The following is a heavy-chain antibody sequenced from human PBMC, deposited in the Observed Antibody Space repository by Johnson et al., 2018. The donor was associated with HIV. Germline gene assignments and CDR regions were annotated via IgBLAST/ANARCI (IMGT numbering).Heavy chain of an antibody. CDR1: NFTFKDYY. J-gene: IGHJ3*02. CDR2: ISGSGFDT. Sequence: QVQLVESGGDLIKPGGSLRLSCAASNFTFKDYYMNWIRQAPGKGLEWISYISGSGFDTFYADSVKGRFTISRDNAKKSLYLQMSSLKAEDTAVDYCAREGGAAAPDAFDIWGQGTMVTVSS. V-gene: IGHV3-11*04. D-gene: IGHD2-2*01. CDR3: AREGGAAAPDAFDI.